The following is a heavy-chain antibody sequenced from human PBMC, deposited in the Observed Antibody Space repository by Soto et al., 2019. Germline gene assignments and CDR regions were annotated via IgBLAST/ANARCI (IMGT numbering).Heavy chain of an antibody. CDR3: ARHKRWLQCF. CDR2: IYYSGST. D-gene: IGHD5-12*01. V-gene: IGHV4-39*01. J-gene: IGHJ4*02. Sequence: SETLSLTCTVSGGSISSSSYYWGWIRQPPGKGLEWIGSIYYSGSTYYNPSLKSRVTISVDTSKNQFSLKLSSVTAADTAVYYCARHKRWLQCFWGQGTLVTVSS. CDR1: GGSISSSSYY.